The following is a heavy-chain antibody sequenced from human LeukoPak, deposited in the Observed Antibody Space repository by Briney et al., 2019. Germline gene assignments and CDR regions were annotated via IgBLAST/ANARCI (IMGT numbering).Heavy chain of an antibody. CDR3: ARGLSGYASSLGY. J-gene: IGHJ4*02. CDR2: INSDGSST. CDR1: GFAFSSYG. Sequence: PGGSLRLSCAVSGFAFSSYGMHWVRQAPGKGLVWVSRINSDGSSTSYADSVRGRFSISRDNAKNTLYLQMNSLRAEDTAVYYCARGLSGYASSLGYWGQGTLVTVSA. V-gene: IGHV3-74*01. D-gene: IGHD6-6*01.